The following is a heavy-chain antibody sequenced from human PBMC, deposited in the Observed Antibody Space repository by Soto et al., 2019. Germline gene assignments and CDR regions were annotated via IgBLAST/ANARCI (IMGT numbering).Heavy chain of an antibody. V-gene: IGHV4-59*01. D-gene: IGHD5-18*01. J-gene: IGHJ4*02. CDR1: GGSINSDY. CDR2: IYYSGTT. CDR3: ARGSRGYSYEDY. Sequence: SETLSLTCTVSGGSINSDYWNWIRQPPGKGLEWIGYIYYSGTTNYNPSLKSRVTISIDTSKTQFSLRLNSVTTADTAVYYCARGSRGYSYEDYWGQGTLVTVSS.